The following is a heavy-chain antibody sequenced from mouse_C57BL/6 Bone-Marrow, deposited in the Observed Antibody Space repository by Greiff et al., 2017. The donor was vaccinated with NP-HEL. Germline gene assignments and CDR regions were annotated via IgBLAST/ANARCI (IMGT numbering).Heavy chain of an antibody. V-gene: IGHV14-4*01. D-gene: IGHD1-1*01. CDR3: TSITTGDY. CDR1: GFNIKDDY. Sequence: DVKLQESGAELVRPGASVKLSCTASGFNIKDDYMHWVKQRPEQGLEWIGWIDPENGDTEYASKFQGKATITADTSSNTAYLQLSSLTSEDTAVYYCTSITTGDYWGQGTTLTVSS. CDR2: IDPENGDT. J-gene: IGHJ2*01.